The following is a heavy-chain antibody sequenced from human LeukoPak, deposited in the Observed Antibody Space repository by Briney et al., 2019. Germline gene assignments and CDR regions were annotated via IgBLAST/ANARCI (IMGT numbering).Heavy chain of an antibody. CDR2: ISGSGYST. D-gene: IGHD1-26*01. V-gene: IGHV3-23*01. J-gene: IGHJ4*02. CDR3: ARAGATYYFDY. CDR1: GFTFNNYG. Sequence: GGSLRLSCAASGFTFNNYGMSWVRQAPGKGLEWVSVISGSGYSTYYADSVKGRFTISRDNSKNTLYLQMNSLRAEDTAVYYCARAGATYYFDYWGQGTLVTVSS.